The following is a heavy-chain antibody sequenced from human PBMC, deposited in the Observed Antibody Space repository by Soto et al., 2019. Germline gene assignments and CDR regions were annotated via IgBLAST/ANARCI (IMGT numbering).Heavy chain of an antibody. CDR1: GGSVSSGSYY. D-gene: IGHD3-22*01. J-gene: IGHJ4*02. Sequence: QVQLQESGPGLVKPSETLSLTCTVSGGSVSSGSYYWSWIRQPPGKVLEWIGYIYYSGSTNYNPSLKSRVTISVDTSKNQFSLKLSSVTAADTAVYYCASSVYYYDSSGFDYWGQGTLVTVSS. CDR3: ASSVYYYDSSGFDY. V-gene: IGHV4-61*01. CDR2: IYYSGST.